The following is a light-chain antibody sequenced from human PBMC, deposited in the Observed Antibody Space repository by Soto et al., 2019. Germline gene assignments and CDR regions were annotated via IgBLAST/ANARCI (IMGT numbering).Light chain of an antibody. J-gene: IGLJ2*01. Sequence: QSVLTQPASVSGSPGQSITISFTGTSSDVGGYNYVSWYQQHPGKAPKLMIYAVSNRPSGVSNRFSGSKSGNTASLTISGLQAEDEADYYCSSYTSSSPYVVFGGGTKVTVL. CDR1: SSDVGGYNY. CDR3: SSYTSSSPYVV. V-gene: IGLV2-14*01. CDR2: AVS.